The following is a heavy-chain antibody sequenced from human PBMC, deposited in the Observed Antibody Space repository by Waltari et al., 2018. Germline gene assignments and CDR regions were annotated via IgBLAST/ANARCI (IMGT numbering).Heavy chain of an antibody. CDR3: ARDCGGDCNDAFDI. D-gene: IGHD2-21*01. J-gene: IGHJ3*02. CDR1: GGSISSGGYY. Sequence: QVQLQESGPGLVKPSQTLSLTCTVSGGSISSGGYYWSWIRQHPGKGLEWIGYIYYSGSTYYSPSLKIRVTISLDTSKNQFSLKLSSVTAADTAVYYCARDCGGDCNDAFDIWGQGTMVTVSS. CDR2: IYYSGST. V-gene: IGHV4-31*03.